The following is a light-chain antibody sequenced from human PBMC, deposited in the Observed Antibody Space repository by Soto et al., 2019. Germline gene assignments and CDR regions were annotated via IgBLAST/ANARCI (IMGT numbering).Light chain of an antibody. CDR2: AAS. Sequence: DIEMTQSPSSLSASVGETITITCRASQSISSSLNWFQHSPGQPPKLLLFAASNLHAGVPPRFSGSGSGTPFSLTIRSLQPEDFATYYCQQSFNLPRTFGPGTRVEFK. CDR1: QSISSS. CDR3: QQSFNLPRT. V-gene: IGKV1-39*01. J-gene: IGKJ1*01.